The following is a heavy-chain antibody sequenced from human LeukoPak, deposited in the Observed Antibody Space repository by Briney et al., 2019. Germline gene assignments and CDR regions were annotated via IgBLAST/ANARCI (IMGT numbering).Heavy chain of an antibody. CDR2: ISSSGSTI. J-gene: IGHJ5*02. D-gene: IGHD1-14*01. Sequence: PGGSLRLSCAASGFTFSSYEMTWVRQAPGKGLEWVSYISSSGSTIYYADSVKGRFTISRDNAKNSLYLQMNSLRAEDTAVYYCARDPDEEGWFDPWGQGTLVTVSS. CDR3: ARDPDEEGWFDP. CDR1: GFTFSSYE. V-gene: IGHV3-48*03.